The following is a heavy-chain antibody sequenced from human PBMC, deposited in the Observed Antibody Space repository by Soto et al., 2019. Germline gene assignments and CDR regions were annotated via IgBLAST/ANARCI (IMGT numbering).Heavy chain of an antibody. V-gene: IGHV4-30-4*01. CDR1: GGSISSGNYY. D-gene: IGHD4-17*01. Sequence: PSETLSLTCTVSGGSISSGNYYWSWIRQPPGKGLEWIGFISYSGSTYYSTSLKSRVTISVDTSKSQFSLNLSFVTAADTAVYYCARRPRYGEYDYYYGMDVWRNGTPVTAPQ. CDR3: ARRPRYGEYDYYYGMDV. J-gene: IGHJ6*04. CDR2: ISYSGST.